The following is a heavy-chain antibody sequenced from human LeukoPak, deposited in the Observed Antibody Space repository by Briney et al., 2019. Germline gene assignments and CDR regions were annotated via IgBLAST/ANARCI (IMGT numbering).Heavy chain of an antibody. Sequence: GGSLRLSCAASGFTFSSYGMHWVRQAPGKGLEWVAVISYDGSNKCYADSVKGRFTISRDNSKNTLYLQMNSLRAEDTAVYYCAKDSSAGGSYLGSYWGQGTLVTVSS. V-gene: IGHV3-30*18. D-gene: IGHD1-26*01. CDR3: AKDSSAGGSYLGSY. J-gene: IGHJ4*02. CDR2: ISYDGSNK. CDR1: GFTFSSYG.